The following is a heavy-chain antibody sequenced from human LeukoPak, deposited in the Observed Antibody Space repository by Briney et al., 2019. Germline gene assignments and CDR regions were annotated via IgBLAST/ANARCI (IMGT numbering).Heavy chain of an antibody. CDR3: ARADCSSSTCYLRRSWFDP. CDR2: ISTSSRYI. CDR1: GFTPSNYD. D-gene: IGHD2-2*01. Sequence: PGGSLRLSCEAPGFTPSNYDMNWVRQAPGKGLEWVSSISTSSRYIYYKDSVRGRFTISRDDAKNSLYLEMNSLRAEDTAVYYCARADCSSSTCYLRRSWFDPWGQGTLVTVSS. V-gene: IGHV3-21*01. J-gene: IGHJ5*02.